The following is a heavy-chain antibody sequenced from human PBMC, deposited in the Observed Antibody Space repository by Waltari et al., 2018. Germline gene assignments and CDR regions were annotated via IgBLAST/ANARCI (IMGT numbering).Heavy chain of an antibody. D-gene: IGHD3-22*01. Sequence: QAQLVESGGGVVQPGGSLRISCAASGFNFNNHGMPWVRPAPGKGPEWVAFIEYDGYNKHYADSVKGRFTISRDNSKNTLYLQLSGLSREDTAVYSCAKGPDSSHYFSNWLDPWGQGTLVTVSS. J-gene: IGHJ5*02. V-gene: IGHV3-30*02. CDR2: IEYDGYNK. CDR3: AKGPDSSHYFSNWLDP. CDR1: GFNFNNHG.